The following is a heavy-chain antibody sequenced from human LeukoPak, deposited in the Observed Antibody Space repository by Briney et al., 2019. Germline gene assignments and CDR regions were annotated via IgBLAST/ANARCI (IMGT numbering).Heavy chain of an antibody. CDR3: ARDMYFYGSSPFYV. D-gene: IGHD3-10*01. CDR2: INPNSGGT. CDR1: GYTFTGYY. V-gene: IGHV1-2*02. J-gene: IGHJ6*02. Sequence: ASVKVSGKASGYTFTGYYMHWVRQAPGQGLEWMGWINPNSGGTNYAQKFQGRVTMTTDTSTGTAYMELRSLRSDDTAVYYCARDMYFYGSSPFYVWGQGTTVTVSS.